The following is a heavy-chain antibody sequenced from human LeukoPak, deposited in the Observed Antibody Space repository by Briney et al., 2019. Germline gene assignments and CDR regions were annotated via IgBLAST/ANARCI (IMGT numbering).Heavy chain of an antibody. CDR3: ARSIIPASPTPDY. J-gene: IGHJ4*02. Sequence: ASVKVSCKASGYTFTGYYMHWVRQAPGQGLEWMGWINPNSGGTNYALKFQGRVTMTRDTSISTAYMELSRLRSDDTAVYYCARSIIPASPTPDYWGQGTLVTVSS. V-gene: IGHV1-2*02. D-gene: IGHD3-3*01. CDR2: INPNSGGT. CDR1: GYTFTGYY.